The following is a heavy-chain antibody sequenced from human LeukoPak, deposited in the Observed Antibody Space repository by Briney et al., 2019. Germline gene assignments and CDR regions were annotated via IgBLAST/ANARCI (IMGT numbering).Heavy chain of an antibody. V-gene: IGHV4-38-2*02. D-gene: IGHD3-3*01. CDR3: VRSDDFWSGYYGY. Sequence: SETLSLTCTVSGYSISSGYYWSWIRQPPGKGLEWIGEINHSGSTNYNPSLKSRVTISVDTSKNQFSLKLSSVTAADTAVYYCVRSDDFWSGYYGYWGQGTLVTVSS. CDR2: INHSGST. J-gene: IGHJ4*02. CDR1: GYSISSGYY.